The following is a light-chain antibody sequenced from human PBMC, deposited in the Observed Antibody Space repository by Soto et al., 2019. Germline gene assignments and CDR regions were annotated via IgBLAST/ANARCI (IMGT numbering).Light chain of an antibody. J-gene: IGKJ4*01. CDR3: QQFGTSPLT. V-gene: IGKV3-20*01. CDR2: GAS. Sequence: EVVWTQSPGTLSLSPGKRATLSCRASQRVGSSYLAWYQQKPGQAPRLLIYGASIRATGIPDRFRGSGSGTDFTLTVSRLEPEDFAVYYCQQFGTSPLTFGGGTTVEIK. CDR1: QRVGSSY.